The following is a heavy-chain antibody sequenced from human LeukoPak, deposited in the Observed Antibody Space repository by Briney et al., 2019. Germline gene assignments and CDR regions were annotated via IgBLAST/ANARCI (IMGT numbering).Heavy chain of an antibody. J-gene: IGHJ4*02. CDR3: AMNTPLAY. V-gene: IGHV3-23*01. CDR1: GFTFTTYA. Sequence: GGSLRLSCAASGFTFTTYAMNWVRQAPGKGLEWVSTISSSGGSAFYADSLKGRFTISRDNSKNTLYLQMNSLRAEDTALYYCAMNTPLAYWGQGTLDTVSS. CDR2: ISSSGGSA. D-gene: IGHD5-18*01.